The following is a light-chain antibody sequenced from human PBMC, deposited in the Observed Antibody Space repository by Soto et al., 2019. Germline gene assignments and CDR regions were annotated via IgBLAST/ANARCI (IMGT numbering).Light chain of an antibody. CDR1: QSISSW. Sequence: DLQMTQSPSTLSASVGDRVTITCRASQSISSWLAWYQQKPGKAPKVLIYKASSLESGVPSRFSGSGSGTEFTLTISSLQPDDFATYYCQQYNNYSLTFGGGTKVEIK. CDR3: QQYNNYSLT. CDR2: KAS. V-gene: IGKV1-5*03. J-gene: IGKJ4*01.